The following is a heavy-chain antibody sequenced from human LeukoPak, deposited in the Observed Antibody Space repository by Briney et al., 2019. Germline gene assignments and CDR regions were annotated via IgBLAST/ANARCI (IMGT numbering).Heavy chain of an antibody. V-gene: IGHV4-38-2*02. CDR1: GYSIAHGFF. D-gene: IGHD2-15*01. CDR3: ARVEVPRDINDWYFDL. J-gene: IGHJ2*01. CDR2: LYHSGTT. Sequence: PSETLSLTCTVSGYSIAHGFFWAWIRQPPGGGLEWIGSLYHSGTTYYNTSLKSRISTSVDTPKNQFSLKLRLVTAADTAVYYCARVEVPRDINDWYFDLWGRGTLVTVSS.